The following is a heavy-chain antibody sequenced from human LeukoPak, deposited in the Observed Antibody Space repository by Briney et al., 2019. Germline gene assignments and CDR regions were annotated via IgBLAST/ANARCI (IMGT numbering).Heavy chain of an antibody. CDR2: IYHTEST. D-gene: IGHD3-3*01. Sequence: SETLSLTCTVSGYSISSGYYWGWIRQPPGKGLEWIGSIYHTESTYYNPSLRSRVTISLDRSKKKFSLKLTSVTAADTAVYFCARGAEYYAIWRGYAGYSDYWGQGISVTVSS. J-gene: IGHJ4*02. V-gene: IGHV4-38-2*02. CDR3: ARGAEYYAIWRGYAGYSDY. CDR1: GYSISSGYY.